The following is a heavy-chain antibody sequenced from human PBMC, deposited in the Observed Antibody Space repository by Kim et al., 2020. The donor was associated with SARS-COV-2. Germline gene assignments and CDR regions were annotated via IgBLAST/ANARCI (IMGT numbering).Heavy chain of an antibody. CDR1: GGSFSGYY. D-gene: IGHD2-8*01. V-gene: IGHV4-34*01. Sequence: SETLSLTCAVYGGSFSGYYWSWIRQPPGKGLEWIGEINHSGSTNYNPSLKSRVTISVDTSKNQFSLKLSSVTAADTAVYYCARAGYCTNGVCSPSPYYFDYWGQGTLVTVSS. CDR2: INHSGST. CDR3: ARAGYCTNGVCSPSPYYFDY. J-gene: IGHJ4*02.